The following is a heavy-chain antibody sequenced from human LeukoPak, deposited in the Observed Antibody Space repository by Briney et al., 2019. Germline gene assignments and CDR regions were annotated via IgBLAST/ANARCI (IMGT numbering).Heavy chain of an antibody. V-gene: IGHV3-48*03. CDR2: ISSSGSTI. CDR3: ARVSDSYGYFYLDY. CDR1: GFTFSSYE. J-gene: IGHJ4*02. D-gene: IGHD5-18*01. Sequence: GGSLRLSCAASGFTFSSYEMNWVRQAPGKGLEWVSYISSSGSTIYYADSVKGRFTISRDNAKNSLYLQMNSLRAEDTAVYYCARVSDSYGYFYLDYWGQGTLVTVSS.